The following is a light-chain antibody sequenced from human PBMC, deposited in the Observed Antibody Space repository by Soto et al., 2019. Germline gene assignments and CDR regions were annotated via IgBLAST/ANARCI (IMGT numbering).Light chain of an antibody. V-gene: IGKV3-11*01. CDR1: QSVRNY. CDR3: QQRNSWPLT. J-gene: IGKJ5*01. Sequence: EIVLTQSPATLSLSPGERAILSCRASQSVRNYLAWYQQKLGQPPRLLIYNASNRATGIPVRFSGSGSETDFTLTISSLEPEDFAVYYCQQRNSWPLTFGQGTRLEIK. CDR2: NAS.